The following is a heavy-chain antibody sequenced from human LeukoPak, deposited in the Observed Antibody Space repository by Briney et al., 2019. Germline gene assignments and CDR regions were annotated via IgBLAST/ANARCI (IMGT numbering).Heavy chain of an antibody. CDR2: IHTSGST. D-gene: IGHD6-6*01. J-gene: IGHJ4*02. CDR3: ARGRDGSSYYFDY. V-gene: IGHV4-61*02. Sequence: PPETLSLTCTVSGGSISSGSYYWSWIRQPAGKGLEWIGRIHTSGSTNYNPSLKSRVTISLDTSKNRFSLKLSSVTAADTAVYYCARGRDGSSYYFDYWGQGTLVTVSS. CDR1: GGSISSGSYY.